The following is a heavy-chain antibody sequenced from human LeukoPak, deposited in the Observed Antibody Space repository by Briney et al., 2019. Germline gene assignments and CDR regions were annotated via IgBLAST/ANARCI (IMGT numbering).Heavy chain of an antibody. Sequence: GGSLRLSCAAPGFRFDDHGMSWVRQVPGKGLEWVSGINWNGASTGYGDSVKGRFTISRDNAKNSLYLQMNSLRAEDTALYYCAGGDRNGWYFDYWGQGILVTVSS. J-gene: IGHJ4*02. D-gene: IGHD6-19*01. CDR1: GFRFDDHG. CDR2: INWNGAST. V-gene: IGHV3-20*04. CDR3: AGGDRNGWYFDY.